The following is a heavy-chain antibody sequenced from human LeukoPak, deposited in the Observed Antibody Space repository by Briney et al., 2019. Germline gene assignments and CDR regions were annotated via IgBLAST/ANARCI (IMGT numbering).Heavy chain of an antibody. Sequence: GGSLRLSCAASGFTFSSHNMNWVRQAPGKGLEWVAFIRYDGSNKYYADSVKGRFTISRDNSKNTLYLQMNSLRAEDTAVYYCARDLDTAMAFDYWGQGTLVTVSS. CDR3: ARDLDTAMAFDY. D-gene: IGHD5-18*01. V-gene: IGHV3-30*02. CDR2: IRYDGSNK. CDR1: GFTFSSHN. J-gene: IGHJ4*02.